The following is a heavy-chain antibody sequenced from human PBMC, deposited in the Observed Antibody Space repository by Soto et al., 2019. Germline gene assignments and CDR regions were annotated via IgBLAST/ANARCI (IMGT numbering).Heavy chain of an antibody. J-gene: IGHJ6*02. V-gene: IGHV1-69*13. CDR3: ARPYNWNYGTYYYYGMDV. Sequence: VASVKVSCKASGGTFSSYAISWVRQAPGQGLEWMGGIIPIFGTANYAQKFQGRVTITADESTSTAYMELSSLRSEDTAVYYCARPYNWNYGTYYYYGMDVWGQGTTVTVSS. CDR2: IIPIFGTA. D-gene: IGHD1-7*01. CDR1: GGTFSSYA.